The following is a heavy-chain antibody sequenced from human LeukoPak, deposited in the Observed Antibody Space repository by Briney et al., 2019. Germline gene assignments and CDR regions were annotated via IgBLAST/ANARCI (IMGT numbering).Heavy chain of an antibody. J-gene: IGHJ4*02. CDR3: ARRGSWAGLDY. CDR1: GYTFTGYY. Sequence: ASVKVSCKASGYTFTGYYMHWVRQAPGQGLEWMGGIIPIFGTANYAQKFQGRVTITADESTSTAYMELSSLRSEDTAVYYCARRGSWAGLDYWGQGTLVTVSS. CDR2: IIPIFGTA. V-gene: IGHV1-69*13. D-gene: IGHD6-13*01.